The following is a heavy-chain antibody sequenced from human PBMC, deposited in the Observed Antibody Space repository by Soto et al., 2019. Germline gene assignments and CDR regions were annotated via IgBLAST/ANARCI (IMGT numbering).Heavy chain of an antibody. J-gene: IGHJ6*02. CDR1: GFTVSSNY. CDR2: IYSGGST. CDR3: ATCSGGSDPYYYGMDV. D-gene: IGHD2-15*01. V-gene: IGHV3-53*01. Sequence: GGSLRLSCAASGFTVSSNYMSWVRQAPGKGLEWVSVIYSGGSTYYAGSVKGRFTISRDNSKNTLYLQMNSLRAEDTAVYYCATCSGGSDPYYYGMDVWGQGTTVTVSS.